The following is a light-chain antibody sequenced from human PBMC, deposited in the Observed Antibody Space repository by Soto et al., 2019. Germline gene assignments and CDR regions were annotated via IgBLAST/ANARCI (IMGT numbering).Light chain of an antibody. Sequence: QSVLTQPPSASGAPGQRVTISCTGSSSNIGTDYGVHWYQQLPGTAPKLLIYGNTNRPSGVPDRFSGSKSGTSASLAITGLQAEDEADYYCQSYDSSLSGSVFGGGTKLTVL. V-gene: IGLV1-40*01. J-gene: IGLJ2*01. CDR3: QSYDSSLSGSV. CDR1: SSNIGTDYG. CDR2: GNT.